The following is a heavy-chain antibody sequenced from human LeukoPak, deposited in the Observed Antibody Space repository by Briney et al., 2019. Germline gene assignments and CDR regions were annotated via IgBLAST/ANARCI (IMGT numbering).Heavy chain of an antibody. V-gene: IGHV3-53*01. D-gene: IGHD1-14*01. CDR1: GFTVSSNY. CDR2: IYSGGST. J-gene: IGHJ4*02. Sequence: PGGSLRLSCAASGFTVSSNYMSWVRQAPGKGLEWVSVIYSGGSTYYVDSVKGRFTISRDNSKNTLYLEMNSLSPDDTAVYYCARGVEPLAANTLAYWGQGTLVTVSS. CDR3: ARGVEPLAANTLAY.